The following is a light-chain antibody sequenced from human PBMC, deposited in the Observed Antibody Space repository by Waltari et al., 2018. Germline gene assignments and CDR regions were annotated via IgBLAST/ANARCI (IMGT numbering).Light chain of an antibody. CDR1: QGIASR. Sequence: DIQMTQSPSSLSASVGDSTNLTCRASQGIASRLAWYQQKPGKAPKLLIYDASSLHSGVPSRFSGSGSGTDFTLTIRSLQPEDFATYYGQQVNSFPRTFGQGTKVEVK. J-gene: IGKJ1*01. V-gene: IGKV1-12*01. CDR2: DAS. CDR3: QQVNSFPRT.